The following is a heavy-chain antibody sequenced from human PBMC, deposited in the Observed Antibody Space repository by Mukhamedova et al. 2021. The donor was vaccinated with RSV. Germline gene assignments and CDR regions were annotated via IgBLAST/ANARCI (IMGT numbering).Heavy chain of an antibody. V-gene: IGHV1-69*10. J-gene: IGHJ3*02. CDR2: IIPILGIA. Sequence: VRQAPGQGLEWMGGIIPILGIANYAQKFQGRVTITADKSTSTAYMELSSLRSEDTAVYYCASGRVVVTAIHAFDIWGQGTLVTV. CDR3: ASGRVVVTAIHAFDI. D-gene: IGHD2-21*02.